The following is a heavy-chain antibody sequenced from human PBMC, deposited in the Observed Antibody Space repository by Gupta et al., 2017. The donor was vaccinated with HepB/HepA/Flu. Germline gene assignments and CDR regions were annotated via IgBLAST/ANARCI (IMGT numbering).Heavy chain of an antibody. V-gene: IGHV3-23*01. CDR1: GFSFRYYA. D-gene: IGHD4-17*01. CDR3: GKDPNGDYVGGSDY. Sequence: EVQLLESGGGSVQPGSSLTLSCAASGFSFRYYAMSWVRQAPGKGLEWVPGISASGSRTYYADSVEGRLTISRDNSKNTVYLQMSSLRPEDTALYYCGKDPNGDYVGGSDYWGQGTMVTVFS. J-gene: IGHJ4*03. CDR2: ISASGSRT.